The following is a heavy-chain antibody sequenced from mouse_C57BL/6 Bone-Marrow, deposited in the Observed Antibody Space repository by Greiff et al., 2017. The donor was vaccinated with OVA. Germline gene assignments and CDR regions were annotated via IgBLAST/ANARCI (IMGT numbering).Heavy chain of an antibody. CDR3: ARFYYGNYVDFDV. D-gene: IGHD2-1*01. Sequence: QVQLQQSGAELARPGASVKLSCKASGYTFTSYGISWVKQRTGQGLEWIGEIYPRSGNTYYNEKFKGKATLTADKSSSTAYMELRSLTSEDSAVYFCARFYYGNYVDFDVWGTGTTVTVSS. CDR2: IYPRSGNT. V-gene: IGHV1-81*01. J-gene: IGHJ1*03. CDR1: GYTFTSYG.